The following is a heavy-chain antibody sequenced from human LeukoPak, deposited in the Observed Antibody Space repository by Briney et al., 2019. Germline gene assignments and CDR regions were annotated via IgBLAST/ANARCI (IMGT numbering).Heavy chain of an antibody. D-gene: IGHD2-21*01. CDR2: IYYSGST. Sequence: PSETLSLTCTVSGGSISSSSYYWGWIRQPPGKGLEWIGSIYYSGSTYYNPSLKSRVTISVDTSKNQFSLKLSSVTAADTAVYYRARCGPDYYYYMDVWGKGTTVTVSS. V-gene: IGHV4-39*01. J-gene: IGHJ6*03. CDR1: GGSISSSSYY. CDR3: ARCGPDYYYYMDV.